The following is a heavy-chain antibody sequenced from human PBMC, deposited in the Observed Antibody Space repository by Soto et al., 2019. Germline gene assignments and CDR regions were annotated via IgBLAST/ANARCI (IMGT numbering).Heavy chain of an antibody. CDR3: ARGIRYFDWLEASNWFDP. D-gene: IGHD3-9*01. V-gene: IGHV4-59*01. J-gene: IGHJ5*02. CDR1: GGSISSYY. CDR2: IYYSGST. Sequence: SETLSLTCTVSGGSISSYYWSWIRQPPGKGLEWIGYIYYSGSTNYNPSLKSRVTIPVDTSKNQFSLKLSSVTAADTAVYYCARGIRYFDWLEASNWFDPWGQGTLVTVSS.